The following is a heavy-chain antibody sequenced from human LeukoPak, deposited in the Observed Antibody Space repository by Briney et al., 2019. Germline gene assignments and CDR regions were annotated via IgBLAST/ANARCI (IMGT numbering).Heavy chain of an antibody. J-gene: IGHJ5*02. V-gene: IGHV4-34*01. CDR3: ARAIITYYDFWSGYSNNWFDP. D-gene: IGHD3-3*01. CDR1: DGSFSGYY. Sequence: PSETLSLTCAVYDGSFSGYYWSWIRQPPGKGLEWIGEINHSGSTNYNPSLKSRVTISVDTSKNQFSLKLSSVTAADTAVYYCARAIITYYDFWSGYSNNWFDPWGQGTLVTVSS. CDR2: INHSGST.